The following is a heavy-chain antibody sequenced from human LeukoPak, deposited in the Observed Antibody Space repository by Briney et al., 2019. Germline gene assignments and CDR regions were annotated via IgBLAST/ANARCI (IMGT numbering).Heavy chain of an antibody. V-gene: IGHV4-39*07. CDR3: ARFLVADAFDI. D-gene: IGHD5-12*01. CDR2: LYYRGST. J-gene: IGHJ3*02. CDR1: GDSISSSSYY. Sequence: KPSETLSLTCTVSGDSISSSSYYWGWIRQPPGKGLEWIGSLYYRGSTYYNPSLKSRVTISVDTSKNQFSLKLSSVTAADTAVYYCARFLVADAFDIWGQGTMVTVSS.